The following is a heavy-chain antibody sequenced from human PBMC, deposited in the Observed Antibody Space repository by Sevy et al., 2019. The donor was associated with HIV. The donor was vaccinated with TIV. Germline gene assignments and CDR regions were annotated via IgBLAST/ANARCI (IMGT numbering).Heavy chain of an antibody. CDR2: IYYSGST. V-gene: IGHV4-39*01. CDR1: GGSISSSSYY. D-gene: IGHD2-15*01. CDR3: ARLGADIAGDSRNWFDP. J-gene: IGHJ5*02. Sequence: SETLSLTCTVSGGSISSSSYYWGWIRQPPGKGLEWIGSIYYSGSTYYNPSLKSRVTISVDTSKNQFSLKLSSVTAADTAVYYCARLGADIAGDSRNWFDPWGQGTLVTVSS.